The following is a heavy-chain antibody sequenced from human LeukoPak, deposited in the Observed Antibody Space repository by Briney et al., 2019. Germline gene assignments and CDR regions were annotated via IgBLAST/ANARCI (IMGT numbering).Heavy chain of an antibody. D-gene: IGHD2-8*01. CDR2: IDPNKGGT. CDR3: ARDDGVEGKSPILFDS. CDR1: GYAFTGYY. Sequence: ASVKVSCKASGYAFTGYYIHWVRLVPGQGLEWMGRIDPNKGGTHYAQKFKGRVAMTRDTSIRAVYMELGRLTSADTAVYYCARDDGVEGKSPILFDSWGQGTQVIVFS. V-gene: IGHV1-2*06. J-gene: IGHJ4*02.